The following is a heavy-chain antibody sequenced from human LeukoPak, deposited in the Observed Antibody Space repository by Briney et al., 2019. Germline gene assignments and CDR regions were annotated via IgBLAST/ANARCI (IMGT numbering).Heavy chain of an antibody. CDR2: IDNSGST. Sequence: PSETLSLTCSVSGGHIDRVYWNWIRQPPGKGLEWIGYIDNSGSTKYNPSLQSRITMSRDTSKKQLSLKLTSVTAADTAMYYCASSAGWLIDYWGQGTLVSVSS. CDR3: ASSAGWLIDY. CDR1: GGHIDRVY. J-gene: IGHJ4*02. D-gene: IGHD6-19*01. V-gene: IGHV4-4*08.